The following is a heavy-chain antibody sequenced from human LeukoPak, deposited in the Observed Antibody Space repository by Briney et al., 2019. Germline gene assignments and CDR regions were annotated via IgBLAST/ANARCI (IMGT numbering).Heavy chain of an antibody. D-gene: IGHD5-18*01. V-gene: IGHV4-34*01. CDR3: ARGHPNSYVDTAMVNDWFDP. CDR1: GGSFSGYY. J-gene: IGHJ5*02. CDR2: INHSGST. Sequence: PSETLSLTCAVYGGSFSGYYWSWIRQPPGKGLEWIGEINHSGSTNYNPSLKSRVTISVDTSKNQFSLKLSSVTAADTAVYYCARGHPNSYVDTAMVNDWFDPWGQGTLVTVSS.